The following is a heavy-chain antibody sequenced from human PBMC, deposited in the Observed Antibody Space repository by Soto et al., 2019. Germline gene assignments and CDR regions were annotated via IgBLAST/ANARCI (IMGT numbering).Heavy chain of an antibody. D-gene: IGHD2-2*01. CDR3: ARDPSEGRVGNWFES. V-gene: IGHV3-21*06. CDR2: ISSSTSYV. J-gene: IGHJ5*01. Sequence: GCSLRISCAASGFTFSRYGMNWLRQAPGKGLEWVASISSSTSYVYYADSVKGRFSTSRDNAKNILYLEMYGLRTEDTAVYYCARDPSEGRVGNWFESWGQGTLVTVSS. CDR1: GFTFSRYG.